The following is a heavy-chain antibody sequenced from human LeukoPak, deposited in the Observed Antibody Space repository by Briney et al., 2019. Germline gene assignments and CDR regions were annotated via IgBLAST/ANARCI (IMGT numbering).Heavy chain of an antibody. CDR3: ARDRIAAAGTPLPADY. V-gene: IGHV1-18*01. J-gene: IGHJ4*02. CDR1: GYTFTSYG. Sequence: ASVKVSCKASGYTFTSYGISWVRQAPGQGLEWMGWISAYNGNTNYAQKLQGRVTMTTDTSTSTAYMELRSLRSEDTAVYYCARDRIAAAGTPLPADYWGQGTLVTVSS. D-gene: IGHD6-13*01. CDR2: ISAYNGNT.